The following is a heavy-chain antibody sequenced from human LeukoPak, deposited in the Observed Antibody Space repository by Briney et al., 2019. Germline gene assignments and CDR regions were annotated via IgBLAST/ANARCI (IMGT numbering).Heavy chain of an antibody. CDR2: ISYDGSNK. CDR1: GFTFSSYA. Sequence: GGSLRLSCAASGFTFSSYAMHWVRQAPGKGLEWVAVISYDGSNKYYADSVKGRFTISRDNSKNTLYLQMNSLRAEDTAVYYCAREWDCSSTSCYIGAFDIWGQGTMVTVSS. CDR3: AREWDCSSTSCYIGAFDI. V-gene: IGHV3-30-3*01. J-gene: IGHJ3*02. D-gene: IGHD2-2*02.